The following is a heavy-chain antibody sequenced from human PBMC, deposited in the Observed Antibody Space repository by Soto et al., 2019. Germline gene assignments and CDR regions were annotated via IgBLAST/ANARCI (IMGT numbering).Heavy chain of an antibody. CDR3: ARDWATTSWFDP. J-gene: IGHJ5*02. CDR2: INHSGST. D-gene: IGHD1-26*01. Sequence: SETLSLTCAVYGGSFSGYYWSWIRQPPGKGLEWIGEINHSGSTNYNPSLKSRITINPDTSKNQFSLQLNSVTPEDTAVYYCARDWATTSWFDPWGQGTLVTVSS. V-gene: IGHV4-34*01. CDR1: GGSFSGYY.